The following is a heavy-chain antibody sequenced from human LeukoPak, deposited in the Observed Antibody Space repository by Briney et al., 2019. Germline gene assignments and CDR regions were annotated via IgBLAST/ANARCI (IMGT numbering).Heavy chain of an antibody. J-gene: IGHJ6*03. V-gene: IGHV3-7*01. D-gene: IGHD3-10*01. CDR2: IKQDGSEK. CDR3: AREGGGVRYYMDV. Sequence: GGSLRLSCAASGFTFSSYWMSWVRQAPGKGLEWVANIKQDGSEKYYVDSVKGRFTISRDNAKNSLYLQMNSLRAEDTAVYYCAREGGGVRYYMDVWGKGTTVTVSS. CDR1: GFTFSSYW.